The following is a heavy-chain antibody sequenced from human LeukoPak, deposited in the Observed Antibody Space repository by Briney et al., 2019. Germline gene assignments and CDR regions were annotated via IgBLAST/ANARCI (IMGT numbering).Heavy chain of an antibody. CDR1: GFTLSSYS. Sequence: GGSLRLSCAASGFTLSSYSMNWVRQAPGKGLEWVSSISSSSSYIYYADSVEGRFTISRDNAKNSLYLQMNSLRAEDTAVYYCAREGYSSHNYYYYYMDVWGKGTTVTISS. J-gene: IGHJ6*03. D-gene: IGHD6-19*01. CDR3: AREGYSSHNYYYYYMDV. CDR2: ISSSSSYI. V-gene: IGHV3-21*01.